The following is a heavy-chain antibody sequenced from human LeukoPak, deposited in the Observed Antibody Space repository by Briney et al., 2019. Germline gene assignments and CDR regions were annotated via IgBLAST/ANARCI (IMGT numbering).Heavy chain of an antibody. J-gene: IGHJ4*02. CDR2: IKSKANSYAT. Sequence: GGSLRLSCAASGFTFSNAWMSWVRQAPGKGLEWVGRIKSKANSYATAYAASVKGRFTISRDDSKNTAYLQMNSLKTEDTAVYYCTRHGYYDSSGYPVLGTTRDYWGQGTLVTVSS. D-gene: IGHD3-22*01. CDR3: TRHGYYDSSGYPVLGTTRDY. V-gene: IGHV3-73*01. CDR1: GFTFSNAW.